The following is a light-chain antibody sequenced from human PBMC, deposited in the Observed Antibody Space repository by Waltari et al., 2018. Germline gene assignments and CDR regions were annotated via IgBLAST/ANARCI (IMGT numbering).Light chain of an antibody. CDR2: LNSDGSH. CDR3: QTWDTDIHVV. V-gene: IGLV4-69*01. CDR1: SGHSNYA. J-gene: IGLJ2*01. Sequence: QLVLTQSPSASASLGASLKLTCTLSSGHSNYAIAWHQQQPKKGPRSLMKLNSDGSHTKGDGIPDRFSGSSSGAERFLTISSLQSEDEGDYYCQTWDTDIHVVFGGGTKLIVL.